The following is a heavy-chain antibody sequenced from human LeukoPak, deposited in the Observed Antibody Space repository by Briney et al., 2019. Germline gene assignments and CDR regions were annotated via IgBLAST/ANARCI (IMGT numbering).Heavy chain of an antibody. D-gene: IGHD1-26*01. CDR1: GYTFTGYY. Sequence: ASVKVSCKASGYTFTGYYMHWVRQASGQGLEWMGWINPNSGGTNYAQKFQGRVTMTRDTSISTAYMELSRLRSDDTAVFYCARGGSIVGATGIDFDYWGQGTLVTVSS. CDR2: INPNSGGT. CDR3: ARGGSIVGATGIDFDY. J-gene: IGHJ4*02. V-gene: IGHV1-2*02.